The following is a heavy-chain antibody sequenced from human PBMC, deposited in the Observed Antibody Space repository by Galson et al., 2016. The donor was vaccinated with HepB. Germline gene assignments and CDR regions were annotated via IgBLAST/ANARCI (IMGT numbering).Heavy chain of an antibody. CDR2: ISPYNDNS. Sequence: SVKVSCRADGYNFIYYGISWVRQAPGQGLEWLGWISPYNDNSDSAQKIRGRVTLTTDTSTSTAYMELRSLRSDDTAVYYCARVDNWTYDYWGQGTLVTVSS. D-gene: IGHD1-7*01. CDR3: ARVDNWTYDY. V-gene: IGHV1-18*01. CDR1: GYNFIYYG. J-gene: IGHJ4*02.